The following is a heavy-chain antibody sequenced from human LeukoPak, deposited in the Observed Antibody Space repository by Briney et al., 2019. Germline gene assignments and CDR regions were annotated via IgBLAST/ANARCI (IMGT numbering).Heavy chain of an antibody. Sequence: GGSLRLSCAASGFTFSSYGMHWVRQAPGKGLEWVAFIRYDGSNKYYADSVKGRFTISRDNSKNTLYLQMNSLRAEDTAVYYCAKPDIVVVPAAMGGFGYWGQGTLVTVSS. J-gene: IGHJ4*02. CDR2: IRYDGSNK. D-gene: IGHD2-2*01. CDR1: GFTFSSYG. CDR3: AKPDIVVVPAAMGGFGY. V-gene: IGHV3-30*02.